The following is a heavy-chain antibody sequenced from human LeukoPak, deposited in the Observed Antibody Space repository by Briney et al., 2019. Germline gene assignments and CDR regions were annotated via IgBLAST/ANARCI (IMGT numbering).Heavy chain of an antibody. CDR1: GFIVSNNY. CDR3: AKRSPVAV. Sequence: RGSLRLSCAASGFIVSNNYMSWVRQAPGKGLEWISVTYSGGYTSYSDSVKGRFAIFRDNSKNTLYLQMNSLKDEDTAVYYCAKRSPVAVWGQGTLVTVSS. CDR2: TYSGGYT. D-gene: IGHD6-19*01. J-gene: IGHJ4*02. V-gene: IGHV3-66*04.